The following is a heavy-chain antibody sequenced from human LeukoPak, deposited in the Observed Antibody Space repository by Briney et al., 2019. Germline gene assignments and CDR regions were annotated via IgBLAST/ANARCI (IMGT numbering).Heavy chain of an antibody. CDR3: ASRITMVREDYAFDI. CDR2: ISAYNGDT. Sequence: GASVKVSCKASGYTFTSYGISWVRQAPGQGLEWMGWISAYNGDTNYAQKLQGRVTMATDTSTSTAYMELRSLRSDDTAVYYCASRITMVREDYAFDIWGQGTMVTVSS. CDR1: GYTFTSYG. J-gene: IGHJ3*02. V-gene: IGHV1-18*01. D-gene: IGHD3-10*01.